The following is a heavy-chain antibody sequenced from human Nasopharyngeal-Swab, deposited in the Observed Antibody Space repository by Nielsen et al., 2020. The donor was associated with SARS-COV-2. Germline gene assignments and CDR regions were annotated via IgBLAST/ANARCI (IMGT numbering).Heavy chain of an antibody. J-gene: IGHJ3*02. CDR3: VRKQWLIGAAGSPDAFDI. CDR2: ISGSGGST. CDR1: GFTFSSYA. D-gene: IGHD6-13*01. Sequence: GESLKISCAASGFTFSSYAMSWVRQAPGKGLEWVSSISGSGGSTYYAHSVKGRFTISRDNAKNTLYLQMNSLRAEDTAMYYCVRKQWLIGAAGSPDAFDIWGQGTMVTVSS. V-gene: IGHV3-23*01.